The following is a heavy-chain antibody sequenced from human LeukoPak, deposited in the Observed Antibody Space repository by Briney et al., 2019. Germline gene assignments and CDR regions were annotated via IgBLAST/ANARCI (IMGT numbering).Heavy chain of an antibody. CDR1: GYTYTHYG. D-gene: IGHD2-15*01. V-gene: IGHV1-18*01. Sequence: GAVKDSCKASGYTYTHYGISALGQARGQELAWMGWISAYNGNTNYAQKLQGRVTMTTDTSTSTAYMELRSLRSDDTAVYYCARVGVVGASDYWGQGTLVTVSS. CDR3: ARVGVVGASDY. J-gene: IGHJ4*02. CDR2: ISAYNGNT.